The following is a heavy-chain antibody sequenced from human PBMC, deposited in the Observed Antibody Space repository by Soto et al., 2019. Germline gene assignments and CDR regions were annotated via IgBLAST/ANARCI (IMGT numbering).Heavy chain of an antibody. CDR1: GFTFTSSA. J-gene: IGHJ6*02. D-gene: IGHD2-2*02. CDR2: IVVGSGST. V-gene: IGHV1-58*01. CDR3: AADIRISPIVVVPAAILYGMDV. Sequence: SVKVSCKASGFTFTSSAVQWVRQARGQRLEWIGWIVVGSGSTNYAQKFQERVTITRDMSTSTAYMELSSLRSEDTAVYYCAADIRISPIVVVPAAILYGMDVWGQGTTVTVSS.